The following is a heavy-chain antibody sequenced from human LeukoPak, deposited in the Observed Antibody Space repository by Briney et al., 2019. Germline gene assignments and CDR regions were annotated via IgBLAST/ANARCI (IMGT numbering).Heavy chain of an antibody. V-gene: IGHV3-11*06. CDR2: ISSSSSYT. CDR3: ARVGQGILTGYASDY. J-gene: IGHJ4*02. Sequence: GGSLRLSCAASGFTFSDYYMSWIRQAPGKGLEWVSYISSSSSYTNYADSVKGRFTISRDDAKNSLYLQMNSLRAEDTAVYYCARVGQGILTGYASDYWGQGTLVTVSS. D-gene: IGHD3-9*01. CDR1: GFTFSDYY.